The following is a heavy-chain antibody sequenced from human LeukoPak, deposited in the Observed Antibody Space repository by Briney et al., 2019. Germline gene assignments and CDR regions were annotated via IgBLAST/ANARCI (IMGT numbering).Heavy chain of an antibody. V-gene: IGHV3-30*18. Sequence: GGSLRLSCAASGFTFSSYGMHWVRQAPGKGLEWVAVISYDGSNKYYADSVKGRFTISRDNSKNTLYLQMNSLRAEDTAVYYCEKDYQVGDYYPHDAFDIWGQGTMVTVSS. CDR3: EKDYQVGDYYPHDAFDI. CDR1: GFTFSSYG. CDR2: ISYDGSNK. D-gene: IGHD4-17*01. J-gene: IGHJ3*02.